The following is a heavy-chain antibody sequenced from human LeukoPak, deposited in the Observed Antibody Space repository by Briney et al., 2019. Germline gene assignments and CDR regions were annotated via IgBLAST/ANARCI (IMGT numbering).Heavy chain of an antibody. V-gene: IGHV1-69*04. J-gene: IGHJ4*02. Sequence: ASVKVSCKASGGTFSSYAISWVRQAPGQGLEWVGRIIPILGIANYAQKFQGRVTITADKSTSTAYMELSSLRSEDTAVYYCARVAYCGGDCLDYYFDYWGQGTLVTVSS. CDR2: IIPILGIA. CDR3: ARVAYCGGDCLDYYFDY. CDR1: GGTFSSYA. D-gene: IGHD2-21*02.